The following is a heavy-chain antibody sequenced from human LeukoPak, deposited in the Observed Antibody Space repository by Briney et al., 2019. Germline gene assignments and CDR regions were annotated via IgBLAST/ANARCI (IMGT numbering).Heavy chain of an antibody. CDR2: IYCDGSKT. J-gene: IGHJ3*02. D-gene: IGHD6-25*01. CDR3: ARHRGGFDAFDI. V-gene: IGHV5-51*01. Sequence: GESLKISCQGSGYIFTDYWIGWVRQLPGKGLEWMAIIYCDGSKTRYSPSFESQVTISADKSISTAYLQWSSLKASDTAMYYCARHRGGFDAFDIWGQGTMVTVSS. CDR1: GYIFTDYW.